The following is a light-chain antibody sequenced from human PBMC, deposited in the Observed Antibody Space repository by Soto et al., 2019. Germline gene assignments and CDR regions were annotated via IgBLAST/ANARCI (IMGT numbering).Light chain of an antibody. J-gene: IGLJ1*01. CDR3: QVWDSSSDHLYV. CDR1: NIGSKS. Sequence: SSELTQPPSVSVAPGQTARITCGGNNIGSKSVHWYQQKPCQAPVLVVYDDSDRPSGIPERFSGSNSGNTATLTISRVEAGDEADYYCQVWDSSSDHLYVFGTGTKLTVL. CDR2: DDS. V-gene: IGLV3-21*02.